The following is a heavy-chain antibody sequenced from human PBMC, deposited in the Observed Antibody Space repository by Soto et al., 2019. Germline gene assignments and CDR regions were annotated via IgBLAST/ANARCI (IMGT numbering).Heavy chain of an antibody. CDR1: GFSFITYW. J-gene: IGHJ4*02. Sequence: EVQLVESGGGLVQSGGSLRLSCEASGFSFITYWMNWVRQAPGKGPEWLASIKEDGREKQYVDSVKGRFTNSRDNAKNSWYLQMNRLSEEDTAVYYCVRGISGFFALWGQGALVIVSS. CDR2: IKEDGREK. V-gene: IGHV3-7*04. CDR3: VRGISGFFAL. D-gene: IGHD3-3*02.